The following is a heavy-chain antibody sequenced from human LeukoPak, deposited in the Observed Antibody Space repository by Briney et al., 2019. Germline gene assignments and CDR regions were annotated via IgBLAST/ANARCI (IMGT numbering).Heavy chain of an antibody. CDR2: IYYSGST. Sequence: SETLSLTCTVSGGSISSYYWSWIRQPPGKGLEWIGYIYYSGSTNYNPSLKSRVTISVDTSKNQFSLKLSSVTAADTAVYYCARVPIEYSSSRDAFDLWGQGTMVTVSS. CDR3: ARVPIEYSSSRDAFDL. J-gene: IGHJ3*01. D-gene: IGHD6-6*01. V-gene: IGHV4-59*08. CDR1: GGSISSYY.